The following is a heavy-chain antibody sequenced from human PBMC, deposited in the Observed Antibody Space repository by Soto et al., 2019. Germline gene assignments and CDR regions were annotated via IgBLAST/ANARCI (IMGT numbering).Heavy chain of an antibody. CDR3: ARTRGYSSGWYSLSREYYYMDV. D-gene: IGHD6-19*01. CDR2: INHSGST. CDR1: GGSFSGYY. V-gene: IGHV4-34*01. J-gene: IGHJ6*03. Sequence: QVQLQQWGAGLLKPSETLSLTCTVYGGSFSGYYWNWIRQPPGKGLEWIGEINHSGSTNYNQSLQSRVTISVVTSQNQFPLKLGSVPAAGTAVDYCARTRGYSSGWYSLSREYYYMDVWGKGNTVTVSS.